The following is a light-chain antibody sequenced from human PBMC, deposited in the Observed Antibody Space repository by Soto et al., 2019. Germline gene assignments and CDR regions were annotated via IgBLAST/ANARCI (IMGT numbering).Light chain of an antibody. CDR3: QQYYSYPLT. CDR1: QGISSF. V-gene: IGKV1-8*01. CDR2: AAS. J-gene: IGKJ4*01. Sequence: AIRMTQSPSSFFASTGDGVTSTCRACQGISSFLACFQQKPGKAPKLLIYAASTLQSGVPSRFSGSGYGTDFTLTLSCLQSEDIATSYCQQYYSYPLTFGGGTKVEIK.